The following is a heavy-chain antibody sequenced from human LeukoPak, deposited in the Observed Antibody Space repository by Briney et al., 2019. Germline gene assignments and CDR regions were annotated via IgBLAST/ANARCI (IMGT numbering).Heavy chain of an antibody. CDR1: GFTFSTYA. D-gene: IGHD3-10*01. V-gene: IGHV3-30-3*01. CDR3: ARAGSSGFYGSGSSDFDF. J-gene: IGHJ4*02. CDR2: ISYDGSNK. Sequence: GGSLRLSCAASGFTFSTYAIHWVRQAPGKGLEWVAVISYDGSNKYFADSVKGRFTISRDDSKNTLSLQMNSLRTEDTAVYYCARAGSSGFYGSGSSDFDFWGQGTLVTVSS.